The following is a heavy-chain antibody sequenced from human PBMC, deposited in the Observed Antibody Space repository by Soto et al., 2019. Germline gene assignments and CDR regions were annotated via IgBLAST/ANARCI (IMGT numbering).Heavy chain of an antibody. J-gene: IGHJ4*02. V-gene: IGHV1-18*01. CDR1: GYDFTRYG. D-gene: IGHD3-3*01. CDR3: ARVEHVSWMRGGWKYYFDY. CDR2: ISGNNGYT. Sequence: QVQLVQSEPEVRLPGASVKISCKASGYDFTRYGISWVRQAPGRGLEWMGWISGNNGYTNQAQHLQGRLTLTTDTSTNTAYMELKTLTSDATATYYCARVEHVSWMRGGWKYYFDYWGQGTLVTVSS.